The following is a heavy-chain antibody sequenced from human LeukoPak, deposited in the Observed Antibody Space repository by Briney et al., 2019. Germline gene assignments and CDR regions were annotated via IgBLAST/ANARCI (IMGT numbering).Heavy chain of an antibody. CDR3: ASGGRYFDWLPKFDD. J-gene: IGHJ4*02. CDR2: INPNSGGT. Sequence: ASVTVSCKASGYTFTGYYMHWVRQAPGQGLEWMGWINPNSGGTNYAQEFQGRVTMTRDTSISTAYMELSRLRSDDTAVYYCASGGRYFDWLPKFDDWGEGALVTVSS. D-gene: IGHD3-9*01. CDR1: GYTFTGYY. V-gene: IGHV1-2*02.